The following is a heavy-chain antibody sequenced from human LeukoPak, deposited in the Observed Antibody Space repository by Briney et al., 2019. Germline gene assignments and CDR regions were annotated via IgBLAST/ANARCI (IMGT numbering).Heavy chain of an antibody. J-gene: IGHJ4*02. CDR3: AKDYYYDSSGYGYY. CDR1: GFTFSSYA. D-gene: IGHD3-22*01. Sequence: GGSLRLSCAASGFTFSSYALRWVRQAPGKGLEWVSAISGSGGSTYYADSVKGRFTISRDNSKNTLYLQMNSLRAEDTAVYYCAKDYYYDSSGYGYYWGQGTLVTVSS. CDR2: ISGSGGST. V-gene: IGHV3-23*01.